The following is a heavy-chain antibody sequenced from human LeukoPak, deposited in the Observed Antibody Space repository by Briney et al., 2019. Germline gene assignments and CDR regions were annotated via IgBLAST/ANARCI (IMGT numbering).Heavy chain of an antibody. CDR1: GGSISSGRNY. J-gene: IGHJ4*02. CDR2: IYIFSGST. Sequence: SQTLSLTCTVSGGSISSGRNYWTWIRQPAGKGLEWIGRIYIFSGSTNYNPSLKSRVTISVDTSKNQFSLKLTSVTAADTAVYYCARQGRGYSYKKHFDYWGQGTLVTVSS. V-gene: IGHV4-61*02. CDR3: ARQGRGYSYKKHFDY. D-gene: IGHD5-18*01.